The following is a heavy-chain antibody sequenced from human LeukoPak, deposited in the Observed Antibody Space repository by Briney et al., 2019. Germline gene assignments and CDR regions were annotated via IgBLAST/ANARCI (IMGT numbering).Heavy chain of an antibody. D-gene: IGHD3-9*01. V-gene: IGHV4-34*01. CDR2: ISHTGST. CDR3: ARVEDYDILTGFDY. Sequence: SETLSLTCAVSGGSFSGYYWSWVRQPPGKGLEWIGEISHTGSTNYNPSLKSRVTISVDTSKNQFSLRLTSVTAADTAVYYCARVEDYDILTGFDYWGQGTLVTVSS. CDR1: GGSFSGYY. J-gene: IGHJ4*02.